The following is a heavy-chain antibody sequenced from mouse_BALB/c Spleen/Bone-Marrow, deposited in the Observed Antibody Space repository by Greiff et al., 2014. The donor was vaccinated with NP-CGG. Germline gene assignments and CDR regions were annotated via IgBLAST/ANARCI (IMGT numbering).Heavy chain of an antibody. D-gene: IGHD2-10*01. J-gene: IGHJ2*01. CDR2: IYPGSGRT. Sequence: LQQPGSELVRPGASVKLSCKASGYTFTSYWMHWVRQRQGQGLEWIGNIYPGSGRTYYDEKFKNKVSLTVDTSSSTAYMHLSSLTSEDSAVYYCTRREGAYYGNYVGYFDYWGQGTTLTVSS. CDR3: TRREGAYYGNYVGYFDY. CDR1: GYTFTSYW. V-gene: IGHV1S22*01.